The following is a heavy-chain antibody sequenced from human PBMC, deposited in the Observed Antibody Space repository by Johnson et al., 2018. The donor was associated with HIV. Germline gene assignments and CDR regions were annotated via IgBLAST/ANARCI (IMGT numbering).Heavy chain of an antibody. D-gene: IGHD3-9*01. CDR3: ARGSRYTYDNDDWFNAYDAFDI. V-gene: IGHV3-30*02. Sequence: VQLVESGGGAVQPGGSLRLYCAASGFSFSAYGMHWVRQAPGKGLEWVAFIRYDGSNEYYADSVKGRFTISRDSSKNTLYLQMNSLRAEDTAVYYCARGSRYTYDNDDWFNAYDAFDIWGQGTMVTVSS. CDR1: GFSFSAYG. J-gene: IGHJ3*02. CDR2: IRYDGSNE.